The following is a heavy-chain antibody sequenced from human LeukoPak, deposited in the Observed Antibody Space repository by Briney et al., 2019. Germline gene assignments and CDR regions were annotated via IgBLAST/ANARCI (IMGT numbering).Heavy chain of an antibody. CDR2: IYSGGST. D-gene: IGHD2-21*02. J-gene: IGHJ3*02. V-gene: IGHV3-53*01. CDR3: AKEDGGGDRDAFDI. CDR1: GFTFSSYS. Sequence: GGSLRLSCAASGFTFSSYSMNWVRQAPGKGLEWVSVIYSGGSTYYADSVKGRFTISRDNSKNTLYLQMNSLRAEDTAVYYCAKEDGGGDRDAFDIWGQGTMVAVSS.